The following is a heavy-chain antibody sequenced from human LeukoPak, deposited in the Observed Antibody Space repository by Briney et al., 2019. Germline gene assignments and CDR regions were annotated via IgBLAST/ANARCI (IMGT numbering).Heavy chain of an antibody. CDR1: GFTFSSYW. V-gene: IGHV3-7*01. Sequence: GGSLRLSCAASGFTFSSYWMSWVRQAPGKGLEWVANIKQDGSEKYYVDSVKGRFTISRDDAKNTLYLHMNSLRTEDTAVYYCTRSHGSTTEFDYWGQGTLVTVSS. CDR3: TRSHGSTTEFDY. J-gene: IGHJ4*02. D-gene: IGHD2-2*01. CDR2: IKQDGSEK.